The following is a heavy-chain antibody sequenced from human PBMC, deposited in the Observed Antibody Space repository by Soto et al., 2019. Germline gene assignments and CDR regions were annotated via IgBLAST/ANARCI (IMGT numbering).Heavy chain of an antibody. J-gene: IGHJ4*02. V-gene: IGHV5-10-1*01. CDR1: GYSFAGYW. CDR3: ARQIYDSDTGPNFQYYFDS. CDR2: IDPSDSQT. D-gene: IGHD3-22*01. Sequence: LKISCKGSGYSFAGYWITWVRQKPGKGPEWMGRIDPSDSQTYYSPSFRGHVTISVTKSITTVFLQWSSLRASDTAMYYCARQIYDSDTGPNFQYYFDSWGQGTPVTVSS.